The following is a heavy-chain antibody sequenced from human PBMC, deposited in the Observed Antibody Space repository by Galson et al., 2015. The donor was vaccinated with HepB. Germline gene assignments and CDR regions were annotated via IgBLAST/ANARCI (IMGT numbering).Heavy chain of an antibody. J-gene: IGHJ4*02. CDR3: ARGYSSGWYPNY. V-gene: IGHV3-21*01. CDR2: ISSSSSYI. D-gene: IGHD6-19*01. Sequence: SLRLSCAASGFTFSSYSMNWVRQAPGKGLEWVSSISSSSSYIYYADSVKGRFTISRDNAKNSLYLQMNSLRAEDTAVYYCARGYSSGWYPNYWGQGTLVTVSS. CDR1: GFTFSSYS.